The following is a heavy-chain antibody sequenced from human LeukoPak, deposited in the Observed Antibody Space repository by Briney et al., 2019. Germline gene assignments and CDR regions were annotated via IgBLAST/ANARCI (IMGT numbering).Heavy chain of an antibody. CDR2: ISWNSGSI. J-gene: IGHJ4*02. CDR1: GFTFDDYA. CDR3: ARDKIYYFDY. V-gene: IGHV3-9*01. Sequence: QPGRSLRLSCAASGFTFDDYAMHWVRQAPGKGLEWVSGISWNSGSIGYADSVKGRFTISRDNAKNSLYLQMNSLRAEDTAVYYCARDKIYYFDYWGQGTLVTVSS.